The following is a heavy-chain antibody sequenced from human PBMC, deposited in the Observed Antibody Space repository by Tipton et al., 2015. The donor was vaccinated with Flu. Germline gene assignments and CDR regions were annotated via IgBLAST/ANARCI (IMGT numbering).Heavy chain of an antibody. Sequence: TLSPTCTVSGGSISSYYWSWIRQPPGKGLEWIGYIYYSGSTNYNPSLKSRVTISVDTSKNQFSLKLSSVTAADTAVYYCARVRDGYRVDYWGQGTLVTVSS. CDR3: ARVRDGYRVDY. D-gene: IGHD5-24*01. CDR2: IYYSGST. J-gene: IGHJ4*02. V-gene: IGHV4-59*01. CDR1: GGSISSYY.